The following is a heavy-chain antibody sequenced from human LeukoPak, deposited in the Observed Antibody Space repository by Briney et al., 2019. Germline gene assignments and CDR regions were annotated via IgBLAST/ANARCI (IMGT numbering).Heavy chain of an antibody. CDR2: IYYSGST. V-gene: IGHV4-39*01. D-gene: IGHD6-6*01. CDR3: ARVGSIAARPDYYYYMDV. Sequence: SETLSLTCTVSGGSISGYYWTWIRQPPGKGLEWIGSIYYSGSTYYNPSLKSRVTISVDTSKNQFSLKLSSVTAADTAVYYCARVGSIAARPDYYYYMDVWGKGTTVTVSS. CDR1: GGSISGYY. J-gene: IGHJ6*03.